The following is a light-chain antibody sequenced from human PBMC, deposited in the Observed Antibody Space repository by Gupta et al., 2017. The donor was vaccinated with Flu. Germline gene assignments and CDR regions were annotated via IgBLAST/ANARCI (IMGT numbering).Light chain of an antibody. Sequence: GIYQDDKRPSGISDRYSGSNSGNTATLTINGTQAADEADYFCQVCDSSTVVFGGGTKLTVL. V-gene: IGLV3-1*01. CDR2: QDD. CDR3: QVCDSSTVV. J-gene: IGLJ2*01.